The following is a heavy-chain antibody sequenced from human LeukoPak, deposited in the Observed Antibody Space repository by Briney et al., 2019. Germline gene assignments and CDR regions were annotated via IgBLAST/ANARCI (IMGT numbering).Heavy chain of an antibody. J-gene: IGHJ6*03. V-gene: IGHV1-46*01. CDR3: AKDRYGDYEAPFHYYMDA. CDR2: INPSGSST. D-gene: IGHD5-12*01. Sequence: ASVKVSCKASGYSFTSHYMHWVRQAPGQGLEWLGLINPSGSSTLYAQKFQGRVTMTRDMSTTTDYMELSSLRSEDTAVYYCAKDRYGDYEAPFHYYMDAWGRGTTVTVSS. CDR1: GYSFTSHY.